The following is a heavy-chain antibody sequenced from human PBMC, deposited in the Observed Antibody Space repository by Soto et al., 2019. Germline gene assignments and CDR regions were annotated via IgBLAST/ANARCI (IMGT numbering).Heavy chain of an antibody. CDR3: ARDRSEQQPDRGYYYGMDV. Sequence: SETLSLTCDVYGGSFSGYYWSWIRQPPGKGLEWIGEINHSGSTNYNPSLKSRVTISVDTSKNQFSLKLSSVTAADTAVYYCARDRSEQQPDRGYYYGMDVLGQGTTVTVS. J-gene: IGHJ6*02. V-gene: IGHV4-34*01. CDR2: INHSGST. D-gene: IGHD6-13*01. CDR1: GGSFSGYY.